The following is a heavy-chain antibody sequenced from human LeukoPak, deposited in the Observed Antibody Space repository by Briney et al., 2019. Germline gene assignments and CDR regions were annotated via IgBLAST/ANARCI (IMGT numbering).Heavy chain of an antibody. J-gene: IGHJ4*02. D-gene: IGHD4-17*01. CDR2: IYHSGNT. V-gene: IGHV4-61*01. CDR1: GGSVSSGSSF. Sequence: PSETLSLTCTVSGGSVSSGSSFWSWIRQPPGKGLEWIGYIYHSGNTNYNPSLKSRVTISVDTSKSQFSLKLSSVTAADTAVYYCASSDYGDYVGYWGQGTLVTVSS. CDR3: ASSDYGDYVGY.